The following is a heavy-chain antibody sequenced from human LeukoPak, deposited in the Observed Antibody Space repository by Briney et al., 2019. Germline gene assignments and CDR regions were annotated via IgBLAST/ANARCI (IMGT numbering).Heavy chain of an antibody. Sequence: GGSLRLSCAASGFDLSTYEMNWVRQAPGKGLEWVSVIYSGGSTYYADSVKGRFTISRDNSKNTLYLQMNSLRAEDTAVYYCARETPYYDSSGYDNWGQGTLVTVSS. J-gene: IGHJ4*02. CDR3: ARETPYYDSSGYDN. CDR1: GFDLSTYE. D-gene: IGHD3-22*01. V-gene: IGHV3-53*01. CDR2: IYSGGST.